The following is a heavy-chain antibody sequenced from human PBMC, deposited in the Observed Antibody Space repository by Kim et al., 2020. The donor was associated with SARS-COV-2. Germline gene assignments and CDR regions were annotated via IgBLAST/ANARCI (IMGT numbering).Heavy chain of an antibody. CDR3: VPQPRTNEGISYGGYDSPINWFDP. D-gene: IGHD5-12*01. CDR1: GFTFSSYS. CDR2: ISSSSSYI. Sequence: GGSLRLSCAASGFTFSSYSMNWVRQAPGKGLEWVSSISSSSSYIYYADSVKGRFTISRDNAKNSLYLQMNSLRAEDTAVYYCVPQPRTNEGISYGGYDSPINWFDPWGQGTLVTVSS. V-gene: IGHV3-21*01. J-gene: IGHJ5*02.